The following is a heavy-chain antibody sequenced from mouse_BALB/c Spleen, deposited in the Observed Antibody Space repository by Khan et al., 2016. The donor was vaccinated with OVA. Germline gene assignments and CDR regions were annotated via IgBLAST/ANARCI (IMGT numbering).Heavy chain of an antibody. CDR2: ISYGGDNT. CDR3: ARQYYDGITY. D-gene: IGHD1-1*01. Sequence: EVELVESGGGLVQPGGSLKLSCATSGFTFSDYYMYWVRQTPEKRLEWVAYISYGGDNTYYPDTVKGRFTISRDNAENTLYLQMSRLKSEDTAMYYCARQYYDGITYWGQGTLVTVSA. V-gene: IGHV5-12*02. J-gene: IGHJ3*01. CDR1: GFTFSDYY.